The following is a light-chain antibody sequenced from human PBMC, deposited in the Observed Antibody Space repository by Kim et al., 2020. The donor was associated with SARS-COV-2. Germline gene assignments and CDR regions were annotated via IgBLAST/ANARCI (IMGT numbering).Light chain of an antibody. CDR2: EDD. CDR3: HSYDATNQV. J-gene: IGLJ3*02. V-gene: IGLV6-57*03. CDR1: SGSIGSNY. Sequence: NFMLTQPHSVSESPGKTVTLSCTRSSGSIGSNYVQWYQQRPGSGPTTLIYEDDQKPSRVPDRFSGSIDSSSNSASLIISGLKPEDEAVYYCHSYDATNQVFGGGTQLTVL.